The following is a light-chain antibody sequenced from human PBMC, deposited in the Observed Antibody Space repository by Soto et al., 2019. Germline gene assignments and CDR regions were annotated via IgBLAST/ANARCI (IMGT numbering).Light chain of an antibody. V-gene: IGKV3-20*01. J-gene: IGKJ1*01. CDR3: QHYGDSSWT. CDR1: QSVSSTL. CDR2: GVS. Sequence: ELVLTQSPVALSLSSGERATLSCGACQSVSSTLLTWYQQKPGQAPRLLIYGVSSRATGIPDRFSGSGSGTDFTLTISRVEPEDFAVYFCQHYGDSSWTFGQGSRVEIK.